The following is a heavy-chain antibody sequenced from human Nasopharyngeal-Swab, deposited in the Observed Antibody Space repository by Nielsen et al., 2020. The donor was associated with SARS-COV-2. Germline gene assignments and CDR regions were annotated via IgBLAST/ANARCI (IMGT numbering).Heavy chain of an antibody. J-gene: IGHJ6*02. CDR2: ISSSSSYI. CDR1: GFTFHKYN. CDR3: ARDGLDYDFWSAYFMDV. V-gene: IGHV3-21*01. Sequence: GGSLRLSCAVSGFTFHKYNFNWVRQAPGKGLEWVSSISSSSSYIYYADSVKGRFTISRDNAKNSLYLQMNSLRAEDTAVYYCARDGLDYDFWSAYFMDVWGQGTTVTVSS. D-gene: IGHD3-3*01.